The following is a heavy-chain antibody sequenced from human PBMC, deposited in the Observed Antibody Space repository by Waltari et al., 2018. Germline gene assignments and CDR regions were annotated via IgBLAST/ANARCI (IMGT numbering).Heavy chain of an antibody. D-gene: IGHD3-10*01. V-gene: IGHV4-4*07. CDR1: GGSISSYY. J-gene: IGHJ6*02. CDR3: ARGPYGSGSPAYYGMDV. Sequence: QVQLQESGPGLVKPSETLSLTCTVSGGSISSYYWSWIRQPAGKGLEWIGRIYTSGSTNYNPSLKSRVTISVDTSKNQFSLKLSSVTAADTAVNYCARGPYGSGSPAYYGMDVWGQGTTVTVSS. CDR2: IYTSGST.